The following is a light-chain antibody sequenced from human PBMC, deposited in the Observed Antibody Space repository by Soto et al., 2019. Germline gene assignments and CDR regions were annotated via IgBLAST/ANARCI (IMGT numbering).Light chain of an antibody. CDR2: GAS. Sequence: EIVMTQTPATLSVSPGERATLSCRASQSVSSNLAWYQQKPGQAPRLLIFGASDRATGTPDRFSGSGSGTDFTLTISRLEPEDSAVYYCQQFYDSVPFGHGRRPAIK. J-gene: IGKJ5*01. CDR3: QQFYDSVP. V-gene: IGKV3D-15*01. CDR1: QSVSSN.